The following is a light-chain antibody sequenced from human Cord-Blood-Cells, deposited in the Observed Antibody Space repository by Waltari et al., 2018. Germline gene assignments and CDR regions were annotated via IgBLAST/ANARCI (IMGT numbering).Light chain of an antibody. CDR3: QQYNSYSYP. Sequence: DIQMTQSPSTLSASVGDRVTITCRASQSISSWLAWYQQKPGKAPKLLVYDASSLESGVPSRFSGSGSGTEFTLTISSLQPDDFATYDCQQYNSYSYPFGQGTKLEIK. V-gene: IGKV1-5*01. CDR2: DAS. CDR1: QSISSW. J-gene: IGKJ2*01.